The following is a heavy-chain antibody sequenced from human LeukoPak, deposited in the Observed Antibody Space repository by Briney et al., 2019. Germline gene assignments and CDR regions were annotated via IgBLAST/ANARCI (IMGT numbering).Heavy chain of an antibody. D-gene: IGHD3-16*01. CDR1: GFTFRGYW. CDR3: VRGGGRFDS. V-gene: IGHV3-7*01. Sequence: GGSLRLSCAASGFTFRGYWMSWVRQAPGKGLEWVGNIKHDGSDQRYVDSVKGRFTISRDNAKNSLYLQMNSLRAEDTAVYYCVRGGGRFDSWGQGTLVTVSS. CDR2: IKHDGSDQ. J-gene: IGHJ4*02.